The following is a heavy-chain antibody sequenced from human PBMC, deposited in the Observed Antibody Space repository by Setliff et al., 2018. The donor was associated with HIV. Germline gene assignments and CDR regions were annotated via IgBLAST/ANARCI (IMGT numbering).Heavy chain of an antibody. Sequence: PSETLSLTCTVSGDSINRGSYYWTWIRQTPGKGLEWIGLMHVSRETNYNPSLESRVTISMDTSKNQFSLKLSSVTAADTALYFCARHGRSYDSGRWYNWFDSWGQGTPVTVSS. J-gene: IGHJ5*01. CDR3: ARHGRSYDSGRWYNWFDS. V-gene: IGHV4-61*01. CDR2: MHVSRET. CDR1: GDSINRGSYY. D-gene: IGHD3-10*01.